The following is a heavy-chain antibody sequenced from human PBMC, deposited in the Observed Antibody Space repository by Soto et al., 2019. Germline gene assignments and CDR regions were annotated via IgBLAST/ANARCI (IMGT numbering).Heavy chain of an antibody. Sequence: SETLSLTCAVSGGSFTSNNWWTCVRQPPGQGLEWIGEIYRTGSTNYDPSLKSRVTISLDKSENQFSLKVTSLTAADTAVYYCASRDPGTSVDYWGQGTLVTVSS. D-gene: IGHD1-7*01. V-gene: IGHV4-4*02. CDR1: GGSFTSNNW. J-gene: IGHJ4*02. CDR3: ASRDPGTSVDY. CDR2: IYRTGST.